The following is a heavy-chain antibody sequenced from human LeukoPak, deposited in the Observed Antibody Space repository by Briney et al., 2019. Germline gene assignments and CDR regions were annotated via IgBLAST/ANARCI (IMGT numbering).Heavy chain of an antibody. V-gene: IGHV3-15*01. CDR3: NTDRLIDNH. Sequence: GGSLRLSCSVSGFTFSNAWMSWVRQAPGKGLEWVGRMKSKAAGGTTDYAAPVKGRFTISRDDSKNMLYLQMNSLKTEDTAVYYCNTDRLIDNHWGQGTLVTVSS. J-gene: IGHJ5*02. CDR2: MKSKAAGGTT. D-gene: IGHD3-22*01. CDR1: GFTFSNAW.